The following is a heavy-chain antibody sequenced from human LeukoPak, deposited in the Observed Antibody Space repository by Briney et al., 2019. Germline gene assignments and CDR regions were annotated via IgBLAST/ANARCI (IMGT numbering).Heavy chain of an antibody. CDR1: GGSFSGYY. CDR3: ARGQDIVATIFTLPFDY. J-gene: IGHJ4*02. Sequence: PSETLSLTCAVYGGSFSGYYWSWIRQPPGKGLEWIGEINHSGSTNYNPSLKSRVTISVDTSKNQFSLKLSSVTAADTAVYYCARGQDIVATIFTLPFDYWGQGTLVTVSS. V-gene: IGHV4-34*01. CDR2: INHSGST. D-gene: IGHD5-12*01.